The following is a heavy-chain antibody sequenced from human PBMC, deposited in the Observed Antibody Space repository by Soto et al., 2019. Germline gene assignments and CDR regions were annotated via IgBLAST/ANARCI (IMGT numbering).Heavy chain of an antibody. V-gene: IGHV4-39*01. CDR2: IYYSGIT. CDR3: ARKDVRAWGRFDP. Sequence: PSETLSLTCTVSGGSVGSSTYYWGWIRQPPGKGLEWIGTIYYSGITYYNPSLQSRVTISVDTSKNQFSLRLSFVTAADAALYLRARKDVRAWGRFDPWGQGT. J-gene: IGHJ5*02. D-gene: IGHD2-15*01. CDR1: GGSVGSSTYY.